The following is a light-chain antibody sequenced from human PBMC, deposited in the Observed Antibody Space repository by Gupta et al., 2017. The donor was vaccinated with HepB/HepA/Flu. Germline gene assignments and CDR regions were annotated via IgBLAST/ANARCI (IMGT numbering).Light chain of an antibody. CDR1: QGINNY. CDR3: IYVNNYPAWR. Sequence: DIQLTQSPSFLSASVGDRVTITCLVSQGINNYLGWFKQKPGKAPKLLIYSASSLSSGAPSRFSGTPNGKEFTLTIRRRQPEDQATYSFIYVNNYPAWRYGQGTKLEIK. CDR2: SAS. J-gene: IGKJ1*01. V-gene: IGKV1-9*01.